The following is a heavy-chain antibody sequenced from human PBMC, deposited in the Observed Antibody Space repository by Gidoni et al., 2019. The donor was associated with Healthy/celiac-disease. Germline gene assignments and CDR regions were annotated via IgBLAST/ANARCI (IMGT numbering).Heavy chain of an antibody. D-gene: IGHD3-22*01. CDR1: GYTFTSYG. J-gene: IGHJ4*02. Sequence: QVQLVQSGAEVKKPGASVKVSCKASGYTFTSYGISWVRQAPGQGLEWMGWISGYNGNTNDAQKLQGRVTMTTDTSTSTAYMELRSLRSDDTAVYYCARDHNYYDSSGLLFDYWGQGTLVTVSS. CDR3: ARDHNYYDSSGLLFDY. V-gene: IGHV1-18*01. CDR2: ISGYNGNT.